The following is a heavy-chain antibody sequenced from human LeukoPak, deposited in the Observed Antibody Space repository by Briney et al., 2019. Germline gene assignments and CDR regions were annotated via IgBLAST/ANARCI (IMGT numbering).Heavy chain of an antibody. CDR2: IYYSGST. D-gene: IGHD3-22*01. V-gene: IGHV4-30-4*01. CDR1: GGSISSGDYY. Sequence: SETLSLTCTVSGGSISSGDYYWSWIRQPPGKGLEWIVYIYYSGSTYYNPSLKSRVTISVDTSKNQFSLKLSSVTAADTAVYYCARVSHDSSGYYYLYSYYFDYWGQGTLVTVSS. CDR3: ARVSHDSSGYYYLYSYYFDY. J-gene: IGHJ4*02.